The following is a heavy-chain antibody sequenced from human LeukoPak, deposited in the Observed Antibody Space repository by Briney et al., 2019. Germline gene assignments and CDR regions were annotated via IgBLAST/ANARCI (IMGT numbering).Heavy chain of an antibody. CDR3: AKETLGYCSGGSCQGPNY. V-gene: IGHV3-30*18. CDR2: ISYDESNK. D-gene: IGHD2-15*01. Sequence: PGRSLRLSCAASGFTFTIYGMYWVRQAPGKGLEWVAMISYDESNKYYTDSVKGRFTISRDNSKNTLYLQMNSLRAEDTAIYYCAKETLGYCSGGSCQGPNYWGQGTLVTVSS. J-gene: IGHJ4*02. CDR1: GFTFTIYG.